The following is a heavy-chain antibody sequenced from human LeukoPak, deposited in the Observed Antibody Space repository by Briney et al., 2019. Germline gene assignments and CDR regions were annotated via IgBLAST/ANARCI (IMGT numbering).Heavy chain of an antibody. CDR2: ISYDGSNK. CDR3: AKLLTGFVVVPAATEDFDY. Sequence: GRSLRLSCAASGFTFSSHGMHWVRQAPGKGLEWVAVISYDGSNKYYADSVKGRFTISRDNSKNTLYLQMNSLRAEDTAVYYCAKLLTGFVVVPAATEDFDYWGQGTLVTVSS. J-gene: IGHJ4*02. D-gene: IGHD2-2*01. V-gene: IGHV3-30*18. CDR1: GFTFSSHG.